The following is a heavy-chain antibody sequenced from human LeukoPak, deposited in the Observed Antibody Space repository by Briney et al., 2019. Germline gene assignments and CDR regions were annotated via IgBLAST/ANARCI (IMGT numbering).Heavy chain of an antibody. V-gene: IGHV3-23*01. J-gene: IGHJ4*02. CDR3: AKDRAPNSSSSSSDY. Sequence: GGSLRLSCAASGFTFSSYAMSWVRQAPGKGLEWVSAISGSGGSTYYADSMKGRFTISRDNSKNTLYLQMNSLRAEDTAVYYCAKDRAPNSSSSSSDYWGQGTLVTVSS. CDR1: GFTFSSYA. D-gene: IGHD6-6*01. CDR2: ISGSGGST.